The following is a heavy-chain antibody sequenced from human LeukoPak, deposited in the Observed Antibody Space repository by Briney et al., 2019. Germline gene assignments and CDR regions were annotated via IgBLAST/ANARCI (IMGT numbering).Heavy chain of an antibody. V-gene: IGHV3-23*01. CDR3: AKEYSSSWRIFDY. D-gene: IGHD6-13*01. CDR2: TSGTGGST. J-gene: IGHJ4*02. Sequence: PGGSLRLSCAASGFTFSNYAMSWVRQAPGKGLEWVSATSGTGGSTYYADSVKGRFTISRDNSKNTLFLQMNSLRAEDTAIYYCAKEYSSSWRIFDYWGQGTRVTVSS. CDR1: GFTFSNYA.